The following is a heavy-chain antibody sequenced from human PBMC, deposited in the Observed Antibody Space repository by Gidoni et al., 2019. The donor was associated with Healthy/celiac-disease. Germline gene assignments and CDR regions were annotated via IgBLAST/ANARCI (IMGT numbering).Heavy chain of an antibody. Sequence: EVQLVESGGGLVKPGGSLRLSCAASGFTFSSYSMNWVRQAPGKGLGWVSSISSSSSYIYYADSVKGRFTISRDNAKNSLYLQMNSLRAEDTAVYYCAREGYSYDYNWFDPWGQGTLVTVSS. CDR3: AREGYSYDYNWFDP. CDR2: ISSSSSYI. D-gene: IGHD5-18*01. V-gene: IGHV3-21*01. CDR1: GFTFSSYS. J-gene: IGHJ5*02.